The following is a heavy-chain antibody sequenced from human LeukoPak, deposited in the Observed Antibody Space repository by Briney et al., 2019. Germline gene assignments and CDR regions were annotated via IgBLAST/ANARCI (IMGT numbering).Heavy chain of an antibody. CDR1: GGSINSGNHY. Sequence: PSETLSLTCTVSGGSINSGNHYWGWIRQSPGKGLEWIGNIYYSGSTYYNPSLKSRVTLSIDTSKNQFSLKLSSVTAADTAVYYCARGDFPPYYDILTGYYRDGGPGAFDIWGQGTMVTVSS. CDR3: ARGDFPPYYDILTGYYRDGGPGAFDI. CDR2: IYYSGST. V-gene: IGHV4-39*07. D-gene: IGHD3-9*01. J-gene: IGHJ3*02.